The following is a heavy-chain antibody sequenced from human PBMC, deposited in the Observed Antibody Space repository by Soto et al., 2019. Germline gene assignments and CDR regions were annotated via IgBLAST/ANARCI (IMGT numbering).Heavy chain of an antibody. D-gene: IGHD3-10*01. CDR1: GHTFTSYA. CDR2: INAGNGNT. Sequence: ASVKVSCKASGHTFTSYAMHWVRQAPGQRLEWMGWINAGNGNTKYSQKFQGRVTITRDTSASTAYMELSSLRSEDTAVYYCARGGLDYYGSGNFDYWGQGTLVTVSS. CDR3: ARGGLDYYGSGNFDY. V-gene: IGHV1-3*01. J-gene: IGHJ4*02.